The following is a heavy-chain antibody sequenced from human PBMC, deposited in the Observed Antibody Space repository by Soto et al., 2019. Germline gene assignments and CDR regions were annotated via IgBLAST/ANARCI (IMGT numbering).Heavy chain of an antibody. J-gene: IGHJ4*02. CDR3: ARGPAPRGYSGYALDY. V-gene: IGHV1-18*01. D-gene: IGHD5-12*01. CDR1: GYTFTSYG. Sequence: QVQLVQSGAEVKKPGASVKVSCKASGYTFTSYGISWVRQAPGQGLEWMGWISAYNGNTNYAQKHQGGVTMTTDTSTSTAYMELRSLRSDDTAVYYCARGPAPRGYSGYALDYWGQGTLVTVSS. CDR2: ISAYNGNT.